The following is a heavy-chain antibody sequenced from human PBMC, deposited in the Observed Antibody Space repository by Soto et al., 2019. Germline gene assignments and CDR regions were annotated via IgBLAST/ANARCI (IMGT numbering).Heavy chain of an antibody. J-gene: IGHJ4*02. CDR3: AITSGQRGYSVH. CDR2: INPSGGST. CDR1: GYTFTSYY. Sequence: ASVKVSCKASGYTFTSYYMHWVRQAPGQGLEWMGIINPSGGSTSYAQKFQGRVTVTRDTSTSTVYMDLSSLRSEDTAVYYCAITSGQRGYSVHWGQGTLVTVSS. V-gene: IGHV1-46*01. D-gene: IGHD5-12*01.